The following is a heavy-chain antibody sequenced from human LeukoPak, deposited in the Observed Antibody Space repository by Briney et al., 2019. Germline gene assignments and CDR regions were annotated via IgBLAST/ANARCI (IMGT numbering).Heavy chain of an antibody. J-gene: IGHJ3*02. CDR1: RGSLGLEF. CDR3: SKLYGSGPRGAFDI. Sequence: SETLSLTCSVSRGSLGLEFWTWIRQSPGKGLEWIGYIYDIGTTNYNPSLKSRVSIFVDTSTNQFFLNLTSVTAADTAIYYCSKLYGSGPRGAFDIWGQGTLVAVSS. D-gene: IGHD3-10*01. CDR2: IYDIGTT. V-gene: IGHV4-59*08.